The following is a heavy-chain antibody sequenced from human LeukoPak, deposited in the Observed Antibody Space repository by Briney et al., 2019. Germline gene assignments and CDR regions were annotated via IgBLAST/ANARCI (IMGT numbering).Heavy chain of an antibody. Sequence: SVKVSCKASGGTFSSYAISWVRQAPGQGLEWMGRIIPILGIANYAQKLQGRVTITADKSTSTAYMELSSLRSEDTAVYYCARDGYGDGFAHFDYWGQGALVTVSS. V-gene: IGHV1-69*04. CDR3: ARDGYGDGFAHFDY. CDR1: GGTFSSYA. D-gene: IGHD5-24*01. CDR2: IIPILGIA. J-gene: IGHJ4*02.